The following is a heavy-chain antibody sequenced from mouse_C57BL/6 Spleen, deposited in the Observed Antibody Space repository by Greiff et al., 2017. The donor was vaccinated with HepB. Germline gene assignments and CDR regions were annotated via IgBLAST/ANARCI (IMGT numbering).Heavy chain of an antibody. J-gene: IGHJ3*01. Sequence: QVQLQQSGTELVKPGASVKLSCKASGYTFTSYWMHWVKQRPGQGLEWIGNINPSNGGTNYNEKFKSKATLTVDKSSSTAYMQLSSLTSEDSAVYYCAREDYDYDVPFAYWGQGTLVTVSA. CDR2: INPSNGGT. V-gene: IGHV1-53*01. CDR3: AREDYDYDVPFAY. D-gene: IGHD2-4*01. CDR1: GYTFTSYW.